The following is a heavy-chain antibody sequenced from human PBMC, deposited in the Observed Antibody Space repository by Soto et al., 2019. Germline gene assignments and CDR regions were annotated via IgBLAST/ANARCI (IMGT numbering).Heavy chain of an antibody. Sequence: PGGSLRLSCAASGFSVSSSHMIWVRQAPGKGLEWVSVIYSGGATYYAVSVKGRFTISRDNAKNSLYLQMNSLRAEDTAVYYCARVVDYCDGYYHYVMAFWGQGTTVTVSS. CDR3: ARVVDYCDGYYHYVMAF. V-gene: IGHV3-53*01. J-gene: IGHJ6*02. CDR1: GFSVSSSH. CDR2: IYSGGAT. D-gene: IGHD3-22*01.